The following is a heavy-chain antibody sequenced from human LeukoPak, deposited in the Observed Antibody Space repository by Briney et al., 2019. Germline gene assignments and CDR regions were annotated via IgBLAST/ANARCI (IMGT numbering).Heavy chain of an antibody. V-gene: IGHV1-69*04. D-gene: IGHD5-18*01. J-gene: IGHJ4*02. CDR2: IIPILGIA. Sequence: ASVKVSCKASGYTFTGYYMHWVRQAPGQGLEWMGRIIPILGIANYAQKFQGRVTITADKSTSTAYMELSSLRSEDTAVYYCARGVAAMEGGGYWGQGTLVTVSS. CDR3: ARGVAAMEGGGY. CDR1: GYTFTGYY.